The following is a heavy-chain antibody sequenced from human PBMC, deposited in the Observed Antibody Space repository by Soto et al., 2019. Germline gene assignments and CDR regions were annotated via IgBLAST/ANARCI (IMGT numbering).Heavy chain of an antibody. J-gene: IGHJ4*02. CDR3: AREDSIIIPAVSDF. CDR2: ISKSDYT. V-gene: IGHV3-21*01. Sequence: GGSLRLSCTVSGFAFNNYGINWVRQAPGKGLEWVSSISKSDYTYYSDSVKGRFAISRDNAKSSVSLQMNTLRVEDTAVYYCAREDSIIIPAVSDFWGQGALVTVSS. CDR1: GFAFNNYG. D-gene: IGHD2-2*01.